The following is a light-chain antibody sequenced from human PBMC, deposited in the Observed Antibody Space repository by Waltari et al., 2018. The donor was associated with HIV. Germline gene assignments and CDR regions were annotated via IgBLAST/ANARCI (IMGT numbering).Light chain of an antibody. CDR3: SSFANRDGFYVL. CDR1: NSDIGTYDY. J-gene: IGLJ2*01. Sequence: QSALTQPPSASGSPGQSVTLSCTGTNSDIGTYDYVSWYQQHPGKAPKLAISEVTKRPSGVSDRFSGSKSGNTAFLTVSGHQAEDEADYYCSSFANRDGFYVLFGGGTRLTVL. V-gene: IGLV2-8*01. CDR2: EVT.